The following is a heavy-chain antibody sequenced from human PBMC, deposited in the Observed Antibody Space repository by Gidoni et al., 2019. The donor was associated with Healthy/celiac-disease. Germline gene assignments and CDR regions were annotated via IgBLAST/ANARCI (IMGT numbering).Heavy chain of an antibody. Sequence: QVQLVQSGAEVKKPGSSVKVPCKASGGPFRSYAISWVRQAPGQGLEWMGGIIPIFGTANYAQKFQGRVTITADESTSTAYMELSSLRSEDTAVYYCARWGAGRDARPYYYGMDVWGQGTTVTVSS. J-gene: IGHJ6*02. CDR2: IIPIFGTA. D-gene: IGHD1-26*01. CDR1: GGPFRSYA. CDR3: ARWGAGRDARPYYYGMDV. V-gene: IGHV1-69*01.